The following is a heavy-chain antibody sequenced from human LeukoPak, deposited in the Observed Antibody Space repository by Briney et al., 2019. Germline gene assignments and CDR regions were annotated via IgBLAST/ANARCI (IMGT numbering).Heavy chain of an antibody. CDR2: IYVSGNT. CDR1: GGSISTSDYF. J-gene: IGHJ4*02. D-gene: IGHD2-2*03. Sequence: SETLSLTCSVSGGSISTSDYFWGWIRQSPEKGLEWIGSIYVSGNTYYSPSLKSRVTMSMDTSKNQFSLRLSSVTAADTAVYYCARQGDGHCTSTNCLYSFDYWGQGTPVTVSS. V-gene: IGHV4-39*01. CDR3: ARQGDGHCTSTNCLYSFDY.